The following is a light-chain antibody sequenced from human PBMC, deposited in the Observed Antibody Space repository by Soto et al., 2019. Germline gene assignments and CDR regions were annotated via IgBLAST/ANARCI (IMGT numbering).Light chain of an antibody. V-gene: IGKV1-27*01. CDR3: QKYNSAPQP. CDR2: AAS. Sequence: DIQMTQSPSSLSASVGNRVTITCRASQGISNYLAWYQQKPGHVPKLLIYAASTLQSGVPSRFSGSGSGRDFTLTISSLQPEDVATYDCQKYNSAPQPFGQGTKVEIK. J-gene: IGKJ1*01. CDR1: QGISNY.